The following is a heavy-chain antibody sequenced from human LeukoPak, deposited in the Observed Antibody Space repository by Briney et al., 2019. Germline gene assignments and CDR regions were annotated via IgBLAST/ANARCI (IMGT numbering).Heavy chain of an antibody. D-gene: IGHD4-17*01. CDR1: GGSISSYY. CDR3: AGDHGDYGVHDAFDI. V-gene: IGHV4-59*01. J-gene: IGHJ3*02. Sequence: PSETLSLTCTVSGGSISSYYWSWIRQPPGKGLEWIGYIYYSGSTNYNPSLKSRVTISVDTSKNQFSLKPSSVTAADTAVYYCAGDHGDYGVHDAFDIWGQGTMVTVSS. CDR2: IYYSGST.